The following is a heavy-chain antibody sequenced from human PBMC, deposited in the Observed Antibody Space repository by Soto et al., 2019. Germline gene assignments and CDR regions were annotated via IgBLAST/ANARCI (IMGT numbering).Heavy chain of an antibody. CDR2: ISSSSSYI. J-gene: IGHJ3*02. CDR3: ARVIAAAGRDVPGVNRQEAFDI. CDR1: GFTFSSYS. D-gene: IGHD6-13*01. V-gene: IGHV3-21*01. Sequence: PGGSLRLSCAAYGFTFSSYSMNWFRQAPGKGLEWVSSISSSSSYIYYADSVKGRFTISRDNAKNSLYLQMNSLRAEDTAVYYCARVIAAAGRDVPGVNRQEAFDIWGHGTRVT.